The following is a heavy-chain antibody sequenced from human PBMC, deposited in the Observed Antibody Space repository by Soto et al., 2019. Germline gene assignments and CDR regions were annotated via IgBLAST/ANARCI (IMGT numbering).Heavy chain of an antibody. CDR3: ARAADYYDSSGLDAFDI. CDR2: TYYRSKWYN. CDR1: GDSVSSNSAA. V-gene: IGHV6-1*01. D-gene: IGHD3-22*01. J-gene: IGHJ3*02. Sequence: PSQPLSLTCAISGDSVSSNSAAWNWIRQSPSRGLEWLGRTYYRSKWYNDYAVSVKSRITINPDTSKNQFSLQLNSVTPEDTAVYYCARAADYYDSSGLDAFDIWGQGTMVTVSS.